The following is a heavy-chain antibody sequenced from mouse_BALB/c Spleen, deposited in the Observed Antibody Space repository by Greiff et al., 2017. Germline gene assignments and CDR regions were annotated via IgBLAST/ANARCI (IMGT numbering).Heavy chain of an antibody. CDR3: ARIPRYAMDY. CDR1: GFTFSSYA. V-gene: IGHV5-9-4*01. CDR2: ISSGGSYT. Sequence: EVQLVESGGGLVKPGGSLKLSCAASGFTFSSYAMSWVRQSPEKRLEWVAEISSGGSYTYYPDTVTGRFTISRDNAKNTLYLEMSSLRSEDTAMYYCARIPRYAMDYWGQGTSVTVSS. J-gene: IGHJ4*01. D-gene: IGHD5-1-1*01.